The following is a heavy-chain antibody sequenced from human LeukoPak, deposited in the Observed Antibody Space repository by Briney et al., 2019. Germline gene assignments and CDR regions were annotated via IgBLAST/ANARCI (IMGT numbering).Heavy chain of an antibody. CDR2: IYHSGST. V-gene: IGHV4-4*02. CDR3: ARSSLDYGDYVFDAFDI. D-gene: IGHD4-17*01. CDR1: GGSISSSNW. J-gene: IGHJ3*02. Sequence: SETLSLTCAVSGGSISSSNWWSWVRQPPGKGLEWIGEIYHSGSTNYNPSLKSRVTISVDKSKNQFSLKLSSVTAADTAVYYCARSSLDYGDYVFDAFDIWGQGTMVTVSS.